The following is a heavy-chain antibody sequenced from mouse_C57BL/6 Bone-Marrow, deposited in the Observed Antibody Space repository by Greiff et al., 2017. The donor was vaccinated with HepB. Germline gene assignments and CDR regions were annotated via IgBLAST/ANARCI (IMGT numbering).Heavy chain of an antibody. J-gene: IGHJ4*01. D-gene: IGHD2-2*01. Sequence: EVQLKESGGGLVKPGGSLKLSCAASGFTFSDYGMHWVRQAPEKGLEWVAYISSGSSTIYYADTVKGRFTISRDNAKNTLFLQMTSLRSEDTAMYYCARRLRRPHYYAMDYWGQGTSVTVSS. CDR3: ARRLRRPHYYAMDY. V-gene: IGHV5-17*01. CDR1: GFTFSDYG. CDR2: ISSGSSTI.